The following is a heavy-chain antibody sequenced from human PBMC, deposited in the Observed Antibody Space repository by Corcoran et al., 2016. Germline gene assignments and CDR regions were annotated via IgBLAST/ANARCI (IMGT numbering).Heavy chain of an antibody. CDR3: ARDFASDTLGY. CDR1: GFTFSRYW. V-gene: IGHV3-7*01. D-gene: IGHD5-18*01. Sequence: EVQLVESGGGLVQPGGSLRLSCAASGFTFSRYWMSWVRQAPGKGLEWVANIKQDGSEKYYVDSVKGRFTVSRDNAKNSLSLQMNSLSAEDTAVYYCARDFASDTLGYWGQGTLVTVSS. J-gene: IGHJ4*02. CDR2: IKQDGSEK.